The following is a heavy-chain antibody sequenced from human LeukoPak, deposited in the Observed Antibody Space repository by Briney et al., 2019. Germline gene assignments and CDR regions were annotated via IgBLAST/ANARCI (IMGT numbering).Heavy chain of an antibody. J-gene: IGHJ4*02. CDR2: IYYSGNT. Sequence: SETLSLTCTVSGGSISGSTNSWDWIRQPPGKGLEWIGSIYYSGNTYYNPSLKSRVTISVDTSKNQFSLRLSSVTAADTAVYYCATSYYDFWSGYFDYWGQGTLVTVSS. V-gene: IGHV4-39*01. D-gene: IGHD3-3*01. CDR3: ATSYYDFWSGYFDY. CDR1: GGSISGSTNS.